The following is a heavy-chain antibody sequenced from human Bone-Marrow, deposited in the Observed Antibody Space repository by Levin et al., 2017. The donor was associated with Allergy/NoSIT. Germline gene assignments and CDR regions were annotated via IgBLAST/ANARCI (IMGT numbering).Heavy chain of an antibody. V-gene: IGHV3-30-3*01. Sequence: GGSLRLSCAASGFTFSSYAMHWVRQAPGKGLEWVAVISYDGSNKYYADSVKGRFTISRDNSKNTLYLQMNSLRAEDTAVYYCARDRGKMATSMPIYYFDYWGQGTLVTVSS. CDR2: ISYDGSNK. CDR3: ARDRGKMATSMPIYYFDY. J-gene: IGHJ4*02. D-gene: IGHD5-24*01. CDR1: GFTFSSYA.